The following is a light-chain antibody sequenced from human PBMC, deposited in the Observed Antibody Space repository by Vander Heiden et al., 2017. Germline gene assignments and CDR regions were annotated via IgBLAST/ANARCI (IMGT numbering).Light chain of an antibody. J-gene: IGLJ3*02. Sequence: QPALTPPASVSGSPGQPITISCTGTSSDVGGYNYVTWYQHHPGKAPKPMIYDVSNRPSGVSNRFSGSKSGNTASLTISGLQAEDDADYYCNSYTSSTTWVFGGGTKLTVL. CDR3: NSYTSSTTWV. CDR2: DVS. V-gene: IGLV2-14*03. CDR1: SSDVGGYNY.